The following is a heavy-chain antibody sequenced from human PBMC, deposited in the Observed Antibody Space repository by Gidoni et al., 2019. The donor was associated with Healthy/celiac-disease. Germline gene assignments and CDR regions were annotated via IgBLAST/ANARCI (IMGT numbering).Heavy chain of an antibody. CDR3: AREGGPDSSYCYCYYGMNV. V-gene: IGHV1-69*18. J-gene: IGHJ6*02. CDR2: VIPIFGTA. D-gene: IGHD1-26*01. CDR1: GGTFSSYA. Sequence: QAQLAQPGAEVKKPGSSVKVPCKASGGTFSSYAISWVRQAPGQGLEWMGRVIPIFGTANYAQEFRSRVTITADESTSTAYMGLSSLRSGDAAVYYCAREGGPDSSYCYCYYGMNVWGQGTTVTVSS.